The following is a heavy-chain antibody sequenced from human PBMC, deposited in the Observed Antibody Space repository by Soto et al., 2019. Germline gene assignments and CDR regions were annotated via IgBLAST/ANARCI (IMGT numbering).Heavy chain of an antibody. J-gene: IGHJ2*01. CDR3: ARGGYDWYFDL. V-gene: IGHV1-46*02. CDR2: FNPNGGST. Sequence: QVQLVQSGAEVKKPGASVKVSCKASGYTFNSYYIHWVRQAPGQGLEWMGIFNPNGGSTNYPQKLKGRVTLTRDTSTSTVYMELSSLRSEDTAIYYCARGGYDWYFDLWGRGTLVTVSS. CDR1: GYTFNSYY. D-gene: IGHD5-18*01.